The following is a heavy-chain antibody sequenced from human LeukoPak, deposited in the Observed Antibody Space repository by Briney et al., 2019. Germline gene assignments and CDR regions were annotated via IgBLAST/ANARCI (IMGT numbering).Heavy chain of an antibody. D-gene: IGHD3-10*01. CDR1: GGSISSGNYY. V-gene: IGHV4-30-4*08. CDR2: IYDSGST. Sequence: PSETLSLTCTVSGGSISSGNYYWSWIRQPPGKGLECIGYIYDSGSTYYNPSLKSRVTTSVDTSKTQFSLNLSSVTAADTAVYYCARVSTTWAFRGYYYYMDVWGKGTTVTVSS. J-gene: IGHJ6*03. CDR3: ARVSTTWAFRGYYYYMDV.